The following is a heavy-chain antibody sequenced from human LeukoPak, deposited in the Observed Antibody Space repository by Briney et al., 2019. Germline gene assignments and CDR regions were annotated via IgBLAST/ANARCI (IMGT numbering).Heavy chain of an antibody. CDR1: GGSISSSYYY. D-gene: IGHD3-10*01. J-gene: IGHJ4*02. CDR2: IYYSGST. CDR3: AGEYGGAKFFYY. Sequence: SETLSLTCTVSGGSISSSYYYWGWIRQPPGKGLEWIGSIYYSGSTYYNPSLKSRVTISVDTSKNQFSLKLRSVTAADTAVYYCAGEYGGAKFFYYWGQGTLVTVSS. V-gene: IGHV4-39*02.